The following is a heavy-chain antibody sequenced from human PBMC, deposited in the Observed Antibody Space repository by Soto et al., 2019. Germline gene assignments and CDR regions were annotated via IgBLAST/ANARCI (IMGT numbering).Heavy chain of an antibody. V-gene: IGHV1-46*01. J-gene: IGHJ6*01. CDR1: GGTFSSYA. CDR2: INPSGGST. CDR3: ARDFRPLFTFYQLPPMAYTLSFDTSRPVSLHNV. D-gene: IGHD2-2*01. Sequence: NGYCKAAGGTFSSYAISWVRQAPGQGLEWMGIINPSGGSTSYAQKFQGRVTMTRDTSTSTVYMELSSLRSEDTAVYYCARDFRPLFTFYQLPPMAYTLSFDTSRPVSLHNV.